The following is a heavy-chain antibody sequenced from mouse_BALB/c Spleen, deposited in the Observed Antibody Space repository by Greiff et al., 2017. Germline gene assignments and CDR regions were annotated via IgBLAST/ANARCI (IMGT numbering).Heavy chain of an antibody. J-gene: IGHJ1*01. CDR1: GFTFSSYT. V-gene: IGHV5-12-2*01. D-gene: IGHD4-1*01. CDR3: ARRLENFDV. Sequence: EVQLVESGGGLVQPGGSLKLSCAASGFTFSSYTMSWVRQTPEKRLEWVAYISNGGGSTYYPDTVKGRFTISRDNAKNTLYLQMSCLKSEDTAMYYCARRLENFDVWGAGTTVTVSS. CDR2: ISNGGGST.